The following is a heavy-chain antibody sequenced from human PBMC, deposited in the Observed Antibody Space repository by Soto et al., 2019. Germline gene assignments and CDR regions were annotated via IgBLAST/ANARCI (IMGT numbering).Heavy chain of an antibody. CDR2: IYYSGST. J-gene: IGHJ4*02. CDR3: AKTREIRGVGPEN. CDR1: GGSISSYY. D-gene: IGHD3-10*01. V-gene: IGHV4-59*08. Sequence: ETLSLTSTVAGGSISSYYWSWIRQPPGKGLEWIGYIYYSGSTNYNPSLKSRDTISVDTSKNTMSLQMNSLRADDTAVYYCAKTREIRGVGPENWGQGTLVTVSS.